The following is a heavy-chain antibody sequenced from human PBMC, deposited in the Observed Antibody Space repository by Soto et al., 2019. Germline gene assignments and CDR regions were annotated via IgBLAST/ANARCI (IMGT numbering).Heavy chain of an antibody. Sequence: GGSLRLSCAASGFTFSNYWMSWVRQAPGKGLEWVADIKEDGSEKYYVDSVKGRFTISRDNAKNSLYLQMNNLRAEDTAIYYCAREPTYYHILTIASWGLGALGTVSS. CDR1: GFTFSNYW. CDR2: IKEDGSEK. D-gene: IGHD3-9*01. J-gene: IGHJ4*02. V-gene: IGHV3-7*01. CDR3: AREPTYYHILTIAS.